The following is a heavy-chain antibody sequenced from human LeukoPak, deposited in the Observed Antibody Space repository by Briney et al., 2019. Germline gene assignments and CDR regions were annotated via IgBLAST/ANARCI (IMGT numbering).Heavy chain of an antibody. CDR3: ARGFRGDNFDY. Sequence: SETLSLTCTVSGGSISSHYWSWIRQPPGKALEWIGYIYYSGTTNYNPSLKSRVTISVDTSKKHFSLKVTSVTAADTAVYFCARGFRGDNFDYWGQGTLVTVSS. J-gene: IGHJ4*02. D-gene: IGHD7-27*01. V-gene: IGHV4-59*11. CDR1: GGSISSHY. CDR2: IYYSGTT.